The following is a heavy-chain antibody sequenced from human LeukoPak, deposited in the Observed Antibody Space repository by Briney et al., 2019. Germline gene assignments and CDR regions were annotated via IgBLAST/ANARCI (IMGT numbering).Heavy chain of an antibody. V-gene: IGHV3-23*01. CDR1: GFTFSSYG. CDR2: ISGSGGST. J-gene: IGHJ4*02. D-gene: IGHD3/OR15-3a*01. CDR3: AKDIGPVSLGVDY. Sequence: GGTLRLSCAASGFTFSSYGMSWVRQAPGKGLEWVSAISGSGGSTYYADSVKGRFTISRDNSKNTLYLQMNSLRAEDTAVYYCAKDIGPVSLGVDYWGQGTLVTVSS.